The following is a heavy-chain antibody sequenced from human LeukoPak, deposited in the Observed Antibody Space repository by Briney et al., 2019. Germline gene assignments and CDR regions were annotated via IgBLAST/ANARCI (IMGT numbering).Heavy chain of an antibody. CDR1: GGSISSSNW. CDR2: IYHSGST. J-gene: IGHJ3*02. V-gene: IGHV4-4*02. Sequence: PSGTLSLTCAVSGGSISSSNWWSWVRQPSGKGLEWIGEIYHSGSTNYNPSLKSRVTISVDKSKNQFSLKLSSVTAADTAVYYCARAPMVRGVIIAFDIWGQGTMVTVSS. CDR3: ARAPMVRGVIIAFDI. D-gene: IGHD3-10*01.